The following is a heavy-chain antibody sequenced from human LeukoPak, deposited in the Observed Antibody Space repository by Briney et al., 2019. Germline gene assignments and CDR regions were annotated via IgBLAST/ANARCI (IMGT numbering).Heavy chain of an antibody. D-gene: IGHD5-12*01. CDR3: ARVGYNGWNFEN. CDR1: GFTFSDYY. V-gene: IGHV3-7*01. Sequence: GGSLRLSCAVSGFTFSDYYMSWIRQAPGKGLQSVAYISQDVSHKYYVDSVKGRFTISRDNAKNSLHLEMNSLRAEDTALYYCARVGYNGWNFENWGQGTLVTVSS. J-gene: IGHJ4*02. CDR2: ISQDVSHK.